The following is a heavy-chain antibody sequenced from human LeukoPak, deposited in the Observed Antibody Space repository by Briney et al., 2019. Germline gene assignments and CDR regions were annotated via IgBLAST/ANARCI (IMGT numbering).Heavy chain of an antibody. Sequence: SETLSLTCTVSGGSISSSSYYWGWIRQPPGKGLEWIGSIYYSGSTYYNPSHNSRVTISVDTSNNQFSLKLSSVTAADTAVYYCARDLRYCSSTSCLDYWGQGTLVTVSS. CDR1: GGSISSSSYY. J-gene: IGHJ4*02. CDR3: ARDLRYCSSTSCLDY. CDR2: IYYSGST. D-gene: IGHD2-2*01. V-gene: IGHV4-39*07.